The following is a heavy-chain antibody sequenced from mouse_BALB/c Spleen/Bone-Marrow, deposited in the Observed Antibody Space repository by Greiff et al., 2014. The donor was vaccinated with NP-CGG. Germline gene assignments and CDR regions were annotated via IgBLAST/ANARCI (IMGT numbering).Heavy chain of an antibody. CDR2: ISSGSSTI. D-gene: IGHD4-1*01. CDR1: GFTFSSFG. Sequence: DVHLVESGGGLVQPGGSRKLSCAASGFTFSSFGMHWVRQTPEKGLEWVAYISSGSSTIYYADTVKGRFTISRDNPKNTLFLQVTSLRSEDTAMYYCTRGGNWDDFDYWGQGTTHTVSS. J-gene: IGHJ2*01. CDR3: TRGGNWDDFDY. V-gene: IGHV5-17*02.